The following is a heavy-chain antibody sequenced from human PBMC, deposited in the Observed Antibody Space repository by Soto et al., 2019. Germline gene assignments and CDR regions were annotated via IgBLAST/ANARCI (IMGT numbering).Heavy chain of an antibody. J-gene: IGHJ4*02. CDR2: INPGNGQA. D-gene: IGHD6-13*01. CDR3: ASEQQAVEVIYCEY. CDR1: GYTFTSHA. Sequence: QVQLVQSGAEVKKPGASVKISCKASGYTFTSHAIHWVRQAPGQRLEWMGWINPGNGQAEYSQKFQGSVTITRDTSASTAYMEVSTLTSEDTAVYFCASEQQAVEVIYCEYWGQGTLVTVSA. V-gene: IGHV1-3*01.